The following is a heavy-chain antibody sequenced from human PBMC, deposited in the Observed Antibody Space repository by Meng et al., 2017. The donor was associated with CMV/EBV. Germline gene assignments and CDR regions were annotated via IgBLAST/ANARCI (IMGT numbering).Heavy chain of an antibody. J-gene: IGHJ6*02. CDR3: AKSEPHIVLMPTENYYYCGMDV. Sequence: GESLKISCAASGFTFSSYGMHWVRQAPGKGLEWVAFIRYDGSNKYYADSVKGRFTISRDNSKNTLYLQMNSLRAEDTAVYYCAKSEPHIVLMPTENYYYCGMDVWGQGTTVTVSS. V-gene: IGHV3-30*02. D-gene: IGHD2-8*01. CDR2: IRYDGSNK. CDR1: GFTFSSYG.